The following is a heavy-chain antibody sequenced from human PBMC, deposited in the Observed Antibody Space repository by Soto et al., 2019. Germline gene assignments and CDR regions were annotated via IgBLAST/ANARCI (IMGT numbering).Heavy chain of an antibody. Sequence: SETLSLTCTVSGGSVSSGSYYWSWIRQPPGKGLEWIGYIYYSGSTNYNPSLKSRVTISVDTSKNQFSLKLSSVTAADTAVYYCARYSSRRYYFDYWGQGTLVTVSS. D-gene: IGHD6-13*01. CDR2: IYYSGST. CDR1: GGSVSSGSYY. J-gene: IGHJ4*02. CDR3: ARYSSRRYYFDY. V-gene: IGHV4-61*01.